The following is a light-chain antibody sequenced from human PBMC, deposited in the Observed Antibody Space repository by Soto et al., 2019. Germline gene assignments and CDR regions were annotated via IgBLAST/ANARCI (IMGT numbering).Light chain of an antibody. V-gene: IGLV2-14*03. CDR3: SSYRNTNTLV. CDR1: SSDVGGYNF. CDR2: DVN. J-gene: IGLJ1*01. Sequence: QSALTQPASVSGSPGQSITISCTRTSSDVGGYNFVSWYQQHPGKAPKLMIYDVNNRPSGVSNRFSGSKSGNTASLTISGLQAEDEADYYCSSYRNTNTLVFGTGTKLTVL.